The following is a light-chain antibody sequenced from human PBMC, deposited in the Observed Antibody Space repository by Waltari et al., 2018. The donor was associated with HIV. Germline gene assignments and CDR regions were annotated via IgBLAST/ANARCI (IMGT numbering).Light chain of an antibody. CDR2: DAS. J-gene: IGKJ1*01. V-gene: IGKV3-11*01. Sequence: DIVLTQSPATLFFSPGEQATLSCRASQNIDTFLAWYQQKPGQAPRLLIYDASIRATGIPGRFSGSGSGTDFTLAISSLEPEDFAVYYCQQRRNWPPGFGQGTKVEIK. CDR3: QQRRNWPPG. CDR1: QNIDTF.